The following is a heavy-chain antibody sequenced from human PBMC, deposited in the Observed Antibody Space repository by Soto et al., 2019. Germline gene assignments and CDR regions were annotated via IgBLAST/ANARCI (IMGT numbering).Heavy chain of an antibody. CDR2: VNPNTGLT. CDR3: TTLRLDP. J-gene: IGHJ5*02. V-gene: IGHV1-2*02. CDR1: GYTFTSYG. Sequence: ASVKVSCKASGYTFTSYGISWVRQAPGQGLEWMGWVNPNTGLTKYAQKFQGRVIMTRDTSINTAYMELSDLTSDDTAVYYCTTLRLDPWGQGTLVTVSS. D-gene: IGHD3-9*01.